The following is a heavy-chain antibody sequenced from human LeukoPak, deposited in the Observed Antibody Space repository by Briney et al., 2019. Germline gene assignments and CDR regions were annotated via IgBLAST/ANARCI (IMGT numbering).Heavy chain of an antibody. Sequence: SETLSLTCAVSGGSISSGGYSWSWIRQPPGKGLEWIGYIYHSGRTYYNPSLKSRVTISVDRSKNQFSLKLSSVTAADTAVYYCARVGLGAGYCSSTSCKYNWFDPWGQGTLVTVSS. D-gene: IGHD2-2*01. CDR2: IYHSGRT. CDR3: ARVGLGAGYCSSTSCKYNWFDP. CDR1: GGSISSGGYS. V-gene: IGHV4-30-2*01. J-gene: IGHJ5*02.